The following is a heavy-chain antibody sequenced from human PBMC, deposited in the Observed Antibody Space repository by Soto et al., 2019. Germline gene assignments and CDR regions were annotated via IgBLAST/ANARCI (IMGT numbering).Heavy chain of an antibody. CDR3: ARCYCSVGSCYTCWHLDL. V-gene: IGHV1-18*01. D-gene: IGHD2-15*01. CDR2: IGPDNGKT. CDR1: GYTFNNYG. Sequence: QVQLVQSGAEVKKPGASVKVSCKASGYTFNNYGISWVRQAPGQGLEWLGWIGPDNGKTDHAQNLQGRVPMTTDTSTNTAYMELRNLRSNDTALYYCARCYCSVGSCYTCWHLDLWGRGSLVTVSS. J-gene: IGHJ2*01.